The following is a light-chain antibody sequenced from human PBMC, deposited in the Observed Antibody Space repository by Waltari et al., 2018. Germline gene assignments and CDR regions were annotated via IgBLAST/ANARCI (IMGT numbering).Light chain of an antibody. CDR1: SSHVGGYNY. CDR2: DVS. Sequence: QSALTQPRSVSGSPGQSVTISCTGTSSHVGGYNYVSWFQQRPGKAPNLMIHDVSKRPSGVPDRFSGSKSGNTASLTISGLQADDETDYYCCSYAGRYTWVFGGGTKLTVL. J-gene: IGLJ3*02. CDR3: CSYAGRYTWV. V-gene: IGLV2-11*01.